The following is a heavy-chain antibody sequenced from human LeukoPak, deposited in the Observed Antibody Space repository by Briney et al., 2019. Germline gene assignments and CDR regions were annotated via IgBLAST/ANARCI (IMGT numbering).Heavy chain of an antibody. CDR1: GYTFTSYG. CDR2: IIAYNGNT. Sequence: ASVKVSCKAAGYTFTSYGISWWRQAPAQGREWRGWIIAYNGNTNYAQKIQGRVTMTTDTSTSTAYIELRSLRSDDAAVYYCARDESGYYSSWFDPWGQGTLVTVSS. J-gene: IGHJ5*02. V-gene: IGHV1-18*01. D-gene: IGHD3-3*01. CDR3: ARDESGYYSSWFDP.